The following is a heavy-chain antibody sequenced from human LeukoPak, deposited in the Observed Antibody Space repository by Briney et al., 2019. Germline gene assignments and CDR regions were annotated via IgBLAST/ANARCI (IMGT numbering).Heavy chain of an antibody. CDR1: GVSISSSSYY. Sequence: SETLSLTCTVSGVSISSSSYYWGWIRQPPGKGLEWIGSIYYSGSTYYNPSLKSRVTISVDTSKNQFSLKLSSVTAADTAVYYCARHPPGAYYYDSSDFDYWGQGTLVTVSS. CDR3: ARHPPGAYYYDSSDFDY. V-gene: IGHV4-39*01. J-gene: IGHJ4*02. D-gene: IGHD3-22*01. CDR2: IYYSGST.